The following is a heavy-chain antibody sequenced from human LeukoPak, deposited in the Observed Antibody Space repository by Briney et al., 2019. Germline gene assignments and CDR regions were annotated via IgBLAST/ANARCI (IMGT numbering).Heavy chain of an antibody. CDR3: ARGVPLGV. D-gene: IGHD2-8*01. V-gene: IGHV4-31*03. Sequence: PSETLSLTCTVSGGSISSGGYTWCWIRQFPGKGLEWIGFIYSSGSTDYNPSLKSRVSISVDTSKNQFSLKLTSVTAADTAVYFCARGVPLGVWGQGTLVTVSS. CDR1: GGSISSGGYT. CDR2: IYSSGST. J-gene: IGHJ4*02.